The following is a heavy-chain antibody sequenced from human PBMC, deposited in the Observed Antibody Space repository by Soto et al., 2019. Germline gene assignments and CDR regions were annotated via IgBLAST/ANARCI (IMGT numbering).Heavy chain of an antibody. CDR2: IYESGNT. CDR3: ARAPAIAHWYFDL. CDR1: GGSISSGGAISSNSYS. Sequence: QLQLQESGSGLVKPSQTLSLTCAVSGGSISSGGAISSNSYSWNWIRQPPGKGLVWIGSIYESGNTYYSPSLKSRVSISVDRSKNQFSLNLSSVTAADTAVYYCARAPAIAHWYFDLWGRGTLATVSS. J-gene: IGHJ2*01. D-gene: IGHD2-21*02. V-gene: IGHV4-30-2*01.